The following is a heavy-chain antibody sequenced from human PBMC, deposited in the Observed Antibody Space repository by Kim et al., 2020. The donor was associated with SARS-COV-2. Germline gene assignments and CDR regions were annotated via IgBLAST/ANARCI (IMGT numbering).Heavy chain of an antibody. Sequence: ASVKVSCKASGYSFTTAAIHWVRQAPGQSLDWMGYVNSANGNTQYSQKFAGRVTITRDTSANLAYMELPTLTSEDTAVYYGARGYGSGGLWICFDTWGQGTLVTVSS. D-gene: IGHD3-10*01. CDR2: VNSANGNT. J-gene: IGHJ5*02. V-gene: IGHV1-3*04. CDR3: ARGYGSGGLWICFDT. CDR1: GYSFTTAA.